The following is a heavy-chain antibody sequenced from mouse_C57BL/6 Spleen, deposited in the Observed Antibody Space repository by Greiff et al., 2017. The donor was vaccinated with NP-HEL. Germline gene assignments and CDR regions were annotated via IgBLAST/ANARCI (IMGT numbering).Heavy chain of an antibody. CDR2: INPNNGGT. D-gene: IGHD2-1*01. Sequence: EVQLQQSGPELVKPGASVKISCKASGYTFTDYYMNWVKQSHGKSLEWIGDINPNNGGTSYNQKFKGKATLTVDKSSSTAYMELRSLTSEDSAVYYCARVPYGNFAMDYWGQGTSVTVSS. V-gene: IGHV1-26*01. J-gene: IGHJ4*01. CDR3: ARVPYGNFAMDY. CDR1: GYTFTDYY.